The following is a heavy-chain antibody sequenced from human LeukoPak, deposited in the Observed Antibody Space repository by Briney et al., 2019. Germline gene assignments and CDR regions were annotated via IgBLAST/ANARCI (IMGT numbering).Heavy chain of an antibody. D-gene: IGHD6-6*01. CDR1: GGTFSSYA. CDR2: IIPIFGTA. V-gene: IGHV1-69*13. J-gene: IGHJ3*02. Sequence: GASVKVSCKASGGTFSSYAISWVRQAPGQGLEWMGGIIPIFGTANYAQKFQGRVTITADESTSTAYMELSSLRSEDTAVYYCARDKRVIAAPPGAFDIWGQGTMVTVSS. CDR3: ARDKRVIAAPPGAFDI.